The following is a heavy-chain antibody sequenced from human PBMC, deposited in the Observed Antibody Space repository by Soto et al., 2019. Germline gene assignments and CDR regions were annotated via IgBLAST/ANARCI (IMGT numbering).Heavy chain of an antibody. D-gene: IGHD2-2*01. J-gene: IGHJ5*02. CDR2: ISSSSSTI. CDR3: AREYCSSTSCLNWFDP. V-gene: IGHV3-48*01. CDR1: GFTFSSYI. Sequence: GGSLRLSCAASGFTFSSYIMNWVRQAPGKGLEWVSYISSSSSTIYYADSVKGRFTISRDNAKNSLYLQMNSLRAEDTAVYYCAREYCSSTSCLNWFDPWGQGTLVTVSS.